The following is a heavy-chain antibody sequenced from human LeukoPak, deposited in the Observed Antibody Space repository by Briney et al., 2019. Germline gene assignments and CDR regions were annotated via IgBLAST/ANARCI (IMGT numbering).Heavy chain of an antibody. CDR2: IIPIFGTA. Sequence: GASVKVSCKASGGTFSSYAISWVRQAPGQGLEWMGGIIPIFGTANYAQKFQGRVTITADESTSTAYMELSSLRSEDTAVYYCAREYGTGTTSFDYWGQGTLVTVSS. V-gene: IGHV1-69*13. CDR3: AREYGTGTTSFDY. D-gene: IGHD1-1*01. J-gene: IGHJ4*02. CDR1: GGTFSSYA.